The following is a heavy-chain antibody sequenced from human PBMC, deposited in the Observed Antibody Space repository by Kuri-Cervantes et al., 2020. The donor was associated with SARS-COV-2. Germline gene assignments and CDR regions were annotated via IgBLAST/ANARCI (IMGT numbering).Heavy chain of an antibody. CDR3: ARDGPWAHFWSGYHYYYYYGMDV. J-gene: IGHJ6*02. V-gene: IGHV3-15*01. CDR1: GFTFSNAW. Sequence: GESLKISCAASGFTFSNAWMSWVRQAPGKGLEWVGRIKSKTDGGTTDYAAPVKGRFTISRDDSKNTLYLQMNSLRAEDTAVYYCARDGPWAHFWSGYHYYYYYGMDVWGQGITVTVSS. D-gene: IGHD3-3*02. CDR2: IKSKTDGGTT.